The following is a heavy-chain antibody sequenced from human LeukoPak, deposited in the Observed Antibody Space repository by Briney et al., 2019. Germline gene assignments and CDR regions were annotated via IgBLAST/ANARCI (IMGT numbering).Heavy chain of an antibody. CDR1: GDSLSSDNYY. Sequence: PSETLSLTCTVSGDSLSSDNYYWSWIRQPPGKGLEWIGYIYYDGSTYYNPSLKSRVTISVDTSKNQFSLKLSSVTAADTAVYYCASVPSVDPYDYWGQGTLVTVSS. D-gene: IGHD2-2*01. J-gene: IGHJ4*02. V-gene: IGHV4-39*01. CDR2: IYYDGST. CDR3: ASVPSVDPYDY.